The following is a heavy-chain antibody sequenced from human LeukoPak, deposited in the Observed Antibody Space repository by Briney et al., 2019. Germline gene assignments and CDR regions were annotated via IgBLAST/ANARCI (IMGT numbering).Heavy chain of an antibody. CDR1: GGTFISYA. D-gene: IGHD1-26*01. V-gene: IGHV1-69*05. J-gene: IGHJ4*02. Sequence: SVKVSCKASGGTFISYAISWVRQAPGQGLEWMGRIIPIFGTANYAQKFQGRVTITTDESTSTAYMELSSLRSEDTAVYYCARDALGGSYYAYWGQGTLVTVSS. CDR3: ARDALGGSYYAY. CDR2: IIPIFGTA.